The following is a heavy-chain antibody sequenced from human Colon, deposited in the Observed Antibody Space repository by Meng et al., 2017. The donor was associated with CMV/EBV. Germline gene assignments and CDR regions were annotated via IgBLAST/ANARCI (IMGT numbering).Heavy chain of an antibody. J-gene: IGHJ4*02. CDR2: INSDSGAT. V-gene: IGHV1-2*02. Sequence: GRLVQSGASVKKPWASVKVSCKTSGYTFSDYPIHWVRQAPGLGLEWMGWINSDSGATDYAQKFQGRFTMTRDTSITTVYMELSSLRSDDTAVYYCARDPSGSRVPFDYWGQGSLVTVSS. D-gene: IGHD1-26*01. CDR3: ARDPSGSRVPFDY. CDR1: GYTFSDYP.